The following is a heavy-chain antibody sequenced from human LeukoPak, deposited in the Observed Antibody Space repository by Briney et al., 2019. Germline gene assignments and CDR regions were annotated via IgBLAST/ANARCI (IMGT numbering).Heavy chain of an antibody. Sequence: ASVTVSCKASGYTFTSYYMHWVRQAPGQGLEWMGIINPSGGSTNYAQKFQGRVTITRDTSTSTVYMELNSLRSEDTAVYYCAREGYGYSNFDYWGQGTLVTVSS. V-gene: IGHV1-46*01. CDR1: GYTFTSYY. CDR2: INPSGGST. D-gene: IGHD5-18*01. J-gene: IGHJ4*02. CDR3: AREGYGYSNFDY.